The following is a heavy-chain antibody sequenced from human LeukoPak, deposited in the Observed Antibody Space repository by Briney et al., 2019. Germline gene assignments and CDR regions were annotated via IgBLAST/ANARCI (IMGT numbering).Heavy chain of an antibody. V-gene: IGHV4-31*03. Sequence: PSETLSLTCTVSGGSISSGGYYWSWIRQHPGKGLEWIGYIYYSGSTYYSPSLKSRVTISVDTSKNQFSLKLSSVTAADTAVYYCARDLGRSTRDAFDIWGQGTMVTVSS. CDR1: GGSISSGGYY. CDR2: IYYSGST. CDR3: ARDLGRSTRDAFDI. J-gene: IGHJ3*02.